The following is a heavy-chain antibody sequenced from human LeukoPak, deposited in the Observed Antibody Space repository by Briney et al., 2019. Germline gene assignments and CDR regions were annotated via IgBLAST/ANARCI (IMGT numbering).Heavy chain of an antibody. D-gene: IGHD3-22*01. CDR1: GGSISSYY. CDR3: ALMGKHYYDSSGYFHDAFDI. J-gene: IGHJ3*02. Sequence: SETLSLTCTVSGGSISSYYWSWIRQPPGKGLEWIGYIYYSGSTNYNPSLKSRVTISVDTSKNQFSLKLSSVTAADTAVYYCALMGKHYYDSSGYFHDAFDIWGQGTMVTVSS. V-gene: IGHV4-59*01. CDR2: IYYSGST.